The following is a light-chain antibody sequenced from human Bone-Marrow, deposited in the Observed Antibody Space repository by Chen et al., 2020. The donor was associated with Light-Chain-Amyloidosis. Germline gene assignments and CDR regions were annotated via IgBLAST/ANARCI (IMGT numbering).Light chain of an antibody. J-gene: IGKJ2*01. Sequence: ELVMTQSPATLSVSPGERVTLSCRASQSINSDLAWYQQKPGQAPRLLIYRASIRATGIPARFSGSGSGTEFTLTISSLQSEDFAVYYCQQYNNWPPYTFGQGTKLEIK. V-gene: IGKV3-15*01. CDR1: QSINSD. CDR3: QQYNNWPPYT. CDR2: RAS.